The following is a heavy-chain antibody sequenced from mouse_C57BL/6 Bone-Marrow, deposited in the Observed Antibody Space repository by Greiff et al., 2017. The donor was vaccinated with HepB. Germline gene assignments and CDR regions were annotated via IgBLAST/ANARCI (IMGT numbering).Heavy chain of an antibody. J-gene: IGHJ4*01. Sequence: EVQRVESGGGLVQPKGSLKLSCAASGFSFNTYAMNWVRQAPGKGLEWVARIRSKSNNYATYYADSVKDRFTISRDDSESMLYLQMNNLKTEDTAMYYCVRHSYYYGSSSYAMDYWGQGTSVTVSS. V-gene: IGHV10-1*01. D-gene: IGHD1-1*01. CDR1: GFSFNTYA. CDR2: IRSKSNNYAT. CDR3: VRHSYYYGSSSYAMDY.